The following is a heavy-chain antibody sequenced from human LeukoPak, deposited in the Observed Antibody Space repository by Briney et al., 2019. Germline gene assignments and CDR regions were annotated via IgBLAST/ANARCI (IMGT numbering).Heavy chain of an antibody. V-gene: IGHV1-8*02. J-gene: IGHJ6*02. CDR1: GYTFTSYG. Sequence: ASVKVSCKASGYTFTSYGISWVRQATGQELEWLGWMNPSSGNTGYAQKFQGRVTMTRDTSISTAYMELSSLRSEDTAVYYCARVAYYYDSAGLYLNYFYGMDVWGQGTTVTVSS. CDR3: ARVAYYYDSAGLYLNYFYGMDV. D-gene: IGHD3-22*01. CDR2: MNPSSGNT.